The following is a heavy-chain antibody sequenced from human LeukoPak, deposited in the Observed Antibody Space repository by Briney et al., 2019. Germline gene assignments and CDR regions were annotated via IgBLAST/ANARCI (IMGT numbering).Heavy chain of an antibody. CDR2: ICYSWSA. D-gene: IGHD3-10*01. CDR3: ARDQFRGVYGSGSYVQRPRYYYYGMDV. Sequence: SETLSLTCTVSGGSISSYYWSWIRQPPGKGLEWIGYICYSWSANYNPSLKSPVTISVDTSKNQFSLQLSSVTAADTAVYYCARDQFRGVYGSGSYVQRPRYYYYGMDVWGQGTTVTVSS. J-gene: IGHJ6*02. CDR1: GGSISSYY. V-gene: IGHV4-59*01.